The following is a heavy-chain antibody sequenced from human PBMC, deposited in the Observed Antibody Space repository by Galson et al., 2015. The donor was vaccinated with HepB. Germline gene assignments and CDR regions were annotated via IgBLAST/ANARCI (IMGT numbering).Heavy chain of an antibody. CDR3: TTLGTTDFDP. CDR1: GFTFSNAW. D-gene: IGHD1-7*01. CDR2: IKSKTDGETT. Sequence: SLRLSCAASGFTFSNAWMSWVRQAPGKGLEWVGRIKSKTDGETTDYAAPVKGRFTISRDDSKNTLYLQMNSLKTEDTAVYYCTTLGTTDFDPWGQGTLVTVSS. V-gene: IGHV3-15*01. J-gene: IGHJ5*02.